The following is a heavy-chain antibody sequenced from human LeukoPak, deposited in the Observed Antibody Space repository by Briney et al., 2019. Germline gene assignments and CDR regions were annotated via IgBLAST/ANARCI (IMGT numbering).Heavy chain of an antibody. CDR2: INLNSGGT. CDR3: ARNRDTAMVINYYYYGMDV. V-gene: IGHV1-2*02. J-gene: IGHJ6*02. Sequence: ASVKVSCKASGYTFTGYYMHWVRQDPGQGLEWMGWINLNSGGTNYAQKFQGRVTMTRDTSISTAYMELSWLRSDDTAVYYCARNRDTAMVINYYYYGMDVWGQGTTVTVAS. D-gene: IGHD5-18*01. CDR1: GYTFTGYY.